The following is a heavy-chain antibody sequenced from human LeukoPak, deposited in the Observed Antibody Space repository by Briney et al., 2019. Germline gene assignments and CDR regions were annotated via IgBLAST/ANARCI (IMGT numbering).Heavy chain of an antibody. CDR2: INPSGGST. D-gene: IGHD3-22*01. CDR1: GYTFTSYY. J-gene: IGHJ4*02. V-gene: IGHV1-46*01. Sequence: GASVTVSCKASGYTFTSYYMHWVRQAPGQGLEWMGIINPSGGSTSYAQKFQGRVTMTRDTSTSTVYMELSSLRSEDTAVYYCAREGRGGYYDSSGYYYFGYWGQGTLVTVSS. CDR3: AREGRGGYYDSSGYYYFGY.